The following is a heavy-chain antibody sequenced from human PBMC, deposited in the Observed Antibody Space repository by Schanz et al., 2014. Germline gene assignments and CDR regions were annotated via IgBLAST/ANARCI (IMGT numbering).Heavy chain of an antibody. CDR3: AEGMRYCSGGACYDYYYYGLDI. D-gene: IGHD2-15*01. CDR1: GFTLSSYA. Sequence: QVQLVESGGGVVQPGRSLRLSCAAYGFTLSSYAMHWVRQAPGKGLEWVAVISYDGSNKYYADSVKGRFTISRDNSKNTLYLQMNTLRAEDPTVYCCAEGMRYCSGGACYDYYYYGLDIWGQGTTVTVSS. V-gene: IGHV3-30-3*02. CDR2: ISYDGSNK. J-gene: IGHJ6*02.